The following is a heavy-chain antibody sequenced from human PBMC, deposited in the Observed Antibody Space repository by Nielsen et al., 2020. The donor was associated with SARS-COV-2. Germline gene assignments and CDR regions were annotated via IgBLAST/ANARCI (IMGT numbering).Heavy chain of an antibody. Sequence: GGSLRLSCAASGFTFSTYSMNWVRQAPGKGLEWISHISSSSSTMYYADSVKGRFTVSRDNSKNILYLQMNSLRAEDTAIYFCAKDFHSGWYYFDSWGQGSLVTVSA. CDR1: GFTFSTYS. CDR2: ISSSSSTM. J-gene: IGHJ4*02. D-gene: IGHD6-19*01. CDR3: AKDFHSGWYYFDS. V-gene: IGHV3-48*01.